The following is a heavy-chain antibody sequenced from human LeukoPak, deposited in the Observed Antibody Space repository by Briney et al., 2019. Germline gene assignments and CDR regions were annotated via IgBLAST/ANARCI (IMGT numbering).Heavy chain of an antibody. J-gene: IGHJ4*02. V-gene: IGHV3-33*01. D-gene: IGHD2-15*01. CDR3: ARDRRDCSGATCFNFDY. CDR1: GFTFSSHG. CDR2: IWHDGSNK. Sequence: PGRSLRLSCAASGFTFSSHGMHWVRQAPGKGLEWVAVIWHDGSNKYYADSVKGRVTISRDNSKNTLYLQMNSLRAEDTSVYYCARDRRDCSGATCFNFDYWGQGTLVTVSS.